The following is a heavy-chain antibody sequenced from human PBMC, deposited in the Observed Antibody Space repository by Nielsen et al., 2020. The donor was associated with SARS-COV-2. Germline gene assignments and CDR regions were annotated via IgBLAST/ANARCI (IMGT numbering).Heavy chain of an antibody. CDR1: GFTFRSYG. J-gene: IGHJ4*02. V-gene: IGHV3-74*01. D-gene: IGHD2-2*01. CDR2: INSDGSST. CDR3: ARVSQYPHYFDY. Sequence: GGSLRLSCAASGFTFRSYGMNWVRHTPGKGLVWVSRINSDGSSTSYADSVKGRFTISRDNAKNTLYLQMNSLRAEDTALYYCARVSQYPHYFDYWGQGTLVTVSS.